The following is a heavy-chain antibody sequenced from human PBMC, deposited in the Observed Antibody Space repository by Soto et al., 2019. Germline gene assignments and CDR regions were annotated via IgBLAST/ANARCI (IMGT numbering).Heavy chain of an antibody. CDR3: AKDGTISQPYGMDV. J-gene: IGHJ6*02. V-gene: IGHV3-30*18. CDR2: ISYDGSNK. CDR1: GFTFSSYG. Sequence: HPGGSLRLSCAASGFTFSSYGMHWVRQAPGKGLEWVAVISYDGSNKYYADSVKGRFTISRDNSKNTLYLQMNSLRPEDTAVYYCAKDGTISQPYGMDVWGQGTTVTVSS. D-gene: IGHD3-3*01.